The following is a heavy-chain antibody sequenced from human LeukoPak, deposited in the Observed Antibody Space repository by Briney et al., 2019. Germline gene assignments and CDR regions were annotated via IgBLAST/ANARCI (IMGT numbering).Heavy chain of an antibody. CDR3: ARRVAAAGKGGIDY. CDR1: GYTFTSYG. D-gene: IGHD6-13*01. CDR2: ISAYNGNT. V-gene: IGHV1-18*01. Sequence: ASVKVSCKASGYTFTSYGISWVRQAPGQGLEWMGWISAYNGNTNYAQKLQGRVTMTTDTSTSTAYMELRSLRSDDTAVYYCARRVAAAGKGGIDYWGQGTPVTVSS. J-gene: IGHJ4*02.